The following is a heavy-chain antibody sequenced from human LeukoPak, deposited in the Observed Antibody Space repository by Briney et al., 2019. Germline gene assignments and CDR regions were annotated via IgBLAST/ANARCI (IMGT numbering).Heavy chain of an antibody. CDR1: GFTFSSYW. D-gene: IGHD5-12*01. CDR3: ASLGYLVPFDS. CDR2: INSDGSST. V-gene: IGHV3-74*01. Sequence: GGSLRLSCAASGFTFSSYWMHWVRHATGKGLVWVSRINSDGSSTSYADSVKGRFTISRDNAKNTLYLQMNSLRAEDTAVYYCASLGYLVPFDSWGQGTMVTVSA. J-gene: IGHJ3*02.